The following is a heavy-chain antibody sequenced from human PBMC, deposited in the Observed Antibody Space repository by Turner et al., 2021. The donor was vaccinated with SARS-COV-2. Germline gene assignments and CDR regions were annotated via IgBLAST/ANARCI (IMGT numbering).Heavy chain of an antibody. D-gene: IGHD3-22*01. CDR1: STYA. V-gene: IGHV1-69*01. Sequence: STYAITWVRQAPGQGLEWMGGIIPIFGTANYAQKFQGRVTITADESTSTAYMELSSLRAEDTDVYYCARSTDYDSSGSTFDYWGQGTLVSVSS. CDR3: ARSTDYDSSGSTFDY. J-gene: IGHJ4*02. CDR2: IIPIFGTA.